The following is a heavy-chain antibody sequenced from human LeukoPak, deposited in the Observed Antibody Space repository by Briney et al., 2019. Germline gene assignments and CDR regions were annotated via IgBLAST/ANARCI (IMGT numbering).Heavy chain of an antibody. V-gene: IGHV3-33*01. D-gene: IGHD1-7*01. Sequence: PGRSLRLSCAASGFTFSSYVMHWVRQAPGKGLEWVAVIWYDGSNKYYADSVKGRFTISRDNSKNTLYLQMNSLRAEDTAVYYCARDSELAHYGMDVWGQGTTVTVSS. CDR3: ARDSELAHYGMDV. CDR2: IWYDGSNK. J-gene: IGHJ6*02. CDR1: GFTFSSYV.